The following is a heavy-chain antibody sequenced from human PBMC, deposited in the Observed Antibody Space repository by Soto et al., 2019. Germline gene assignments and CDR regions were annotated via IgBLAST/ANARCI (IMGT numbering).Heavy chain of an antibody. Sequence: SETLSLTCTVSGGSISSYYWSWIRQPPGKGLEWIGYIYYSGSTNYNPSLKSRVTISVDTSKNQFSLKLSSVTAADTAVYYCARGGYSGYDRYYYYMDVWGKGTTVTVSS. CDR2: IYYSGST. V-gene: IGHV4-59*08. CDR1: GGSISSYY. D-gene: IGHD5-12*01. CDR3: ARGGYSGYDRYYYYMDV. J-gene: IGHJ6*03.